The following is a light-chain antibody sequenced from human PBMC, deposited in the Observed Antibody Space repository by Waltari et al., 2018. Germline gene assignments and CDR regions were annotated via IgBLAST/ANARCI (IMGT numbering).Light chain of an antibody. CDR2: GKD. CDR3: HSRVVSNVRGA. CDR1: SLRSYD. J-gene: IGLJ2*01. Sequence: SSELTQDPAVSVALGQTVRITCQGDSLRSYDASWYQQKPGQAPILVIYGKDNRPPGIPDRFSGSTSGNTASLTITGSQAEDEADYYCHSRVVSNVRGAFGGGTKLTVL. V-gene: IGLV3-19*01.